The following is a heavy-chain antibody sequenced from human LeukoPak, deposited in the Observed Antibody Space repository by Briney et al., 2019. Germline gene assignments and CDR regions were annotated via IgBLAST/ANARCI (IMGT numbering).Heavy chain of an antibody. V-gene: IGHV1-8*03. D-gene: IGHD6-13*01. CDR2: INPNSGNT. J-gene: IGHJ4*02. CDR3: ARATYSSSWYLY. Sequence: ASVKVSCKASGYTFTGYYMHWVRQAPGQGLEWMGWINPNSGNTGYAQKFQGRVTITRNTSISTAYMELSSLKASDTAMYYCARATYSSSWYLYWGQGTLVTVSS. CDR1: GYTFTGYY.